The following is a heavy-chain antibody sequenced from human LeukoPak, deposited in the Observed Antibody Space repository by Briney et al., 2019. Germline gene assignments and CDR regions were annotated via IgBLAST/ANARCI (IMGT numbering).Heavy chain of an antibody. D-gene: IGHD3-3*01. CDR1: GGSITSGGYY. CDR3: ARGRTSSEFWSGQYSGGFYYMDV. CDR2: INHSGST. V-gene: IGHV4-31*03. Sequence: SQTLSLTCTVSGGSITSGGYYWNWIRQHPGQGLEWIGYINHSGSTFFNPSLKSRVSTFIHMSENQLSRELSSVTAADTAVYYCARGRTSSEFWSGQYSGGFYYMDVWGKGTTVIVSS. J-gene: IGHJ6*03.